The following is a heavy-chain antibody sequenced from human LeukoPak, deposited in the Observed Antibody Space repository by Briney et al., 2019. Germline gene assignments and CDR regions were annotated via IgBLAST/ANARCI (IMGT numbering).Heavy chain of an antibody. D-gene: IGHD3-16*01. CDR2: INHSGNT. CDR3: ARFDFIWETHGMDAFDI. CDR1: GFSITRGFS. J-gene: IGHJ3*02. Sequence: SETLSLTCAVSGFSITRGFSWGWVRPPPGKGLESMGTINHSGNTYYSPPLKSRLTISRDTSRNHFSLKLTSVTAADTAVYYCARFDFIWETHGMDAFDIWGQGTVVTVSS. V-gene: IGHV4-38-2*01.